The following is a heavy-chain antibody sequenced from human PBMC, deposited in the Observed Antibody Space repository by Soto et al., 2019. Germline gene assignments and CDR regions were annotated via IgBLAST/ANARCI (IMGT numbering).Heavy chain of an antibody. CDR3: AKGHCSGGSCYWSELDAFDI. CDR1: GFTFSSYG. J-gene: IGHJ3*02. Sequence: QVQLVESGGGVVQPGRSLRLSCAASGFTFSSYGMHWVRQAPGKGLEWVAVISYDGSNKYYADSVKGRFTISRDNSKNTRYVQMKRRRAGDKAVYYCAKGHCSGGSCYWSELDAFDIWGQGTMVTVSS. CDR2: ISYDGSNK. D-gene: IGHD2-15*01. V-gene: IGHV3-30*18.